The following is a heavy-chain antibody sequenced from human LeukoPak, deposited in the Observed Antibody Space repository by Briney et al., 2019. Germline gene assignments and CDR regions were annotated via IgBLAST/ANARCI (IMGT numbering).Heavy chain of an antibody. Sequence: GGSLRLSCAVSGFTVSSNYMSWVRQAPGKGLEWVSIIYSGGSTYYADSVKGRFTISRDNSKNALYLQMNSLRAEDTALYYCATSGSGGNYPLDYWGQGTLVTVSS. CDR2: IYSGGST. CDR3: ATSGSGGNYPLDY. CDR1: GFTVSSNY. D-gene: IGHD1-26*01. J-gene: IGHJ4*02. V-gene: IGHV3-66*01.